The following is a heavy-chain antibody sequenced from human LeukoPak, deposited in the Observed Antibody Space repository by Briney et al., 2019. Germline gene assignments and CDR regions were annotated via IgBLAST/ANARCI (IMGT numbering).Heavy chain of an antibody. CDR1: GGSISSYY. CDR2: IYYSGST. Sequence: PSETLSLTCTVSGGSISSYYWNWIRQPPGKGLEWIGYIYYSGSTSYNPSLKSRVTISVDTSKNQFSLKLSSVTAADTAVYYCARDGDYYGSGSYYYYYYMDVWGKGTTVTVSS. V-gene: IGHV4-59*01. D-gene: IGHD3-10*01. J-gene: IGHJ6*03. CDR3: ARDGDYYGSGSYYYYYYMDV.